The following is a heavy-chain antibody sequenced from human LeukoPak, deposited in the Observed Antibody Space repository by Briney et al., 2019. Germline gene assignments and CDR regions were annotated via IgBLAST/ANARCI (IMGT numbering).Heavy chain of an antibody. D-gene: IGHD3-10*01. CDR3: ARDKSGSGSYIDY. V-gene: IGHV1-18*01. CDR1: GYTFTSYG. J-gene: IGHJ4*02. CDR2: ISGYNGNT. Sequence: ASVKVSCKASGYTFTSYGISWVRQAPGQGLEWMGWISGYNGNTNYAQNLQGRVTVTTDTSTSTAYMELRSLTSDDTAVYYCARDKSGSGSYIDYWGQETLVTVSS.